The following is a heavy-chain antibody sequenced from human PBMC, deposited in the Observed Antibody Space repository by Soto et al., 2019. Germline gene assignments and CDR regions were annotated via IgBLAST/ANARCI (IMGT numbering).Heavy chain of an antibody. CDR1: GFSVSTNV. CDR2: IYSGGSG. CDR3: STAPGFFDY. Sequence: EVQLVDSGGGLVQPGGSLRLSCAASGFSVSTNVMAWVRQAPGKGLEWVSVIYSGGSGYYADSVKGRFTISRDSSKNTQYLQMNSLTAEDTAVYYCSTAPGFFDYWGQATLVTVSS. V-gene: IGHV3-66*01. J-gene: IGHJ4*02.